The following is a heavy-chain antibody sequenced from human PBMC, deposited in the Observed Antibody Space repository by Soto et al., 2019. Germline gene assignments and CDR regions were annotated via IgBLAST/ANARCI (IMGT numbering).Heavy chain of an antibody. Sequence: RGESLKISCKGSGYSFTSYWIGWVRQMPGKGLEWMGIIYPGDSDTRYSPSFQGQVTISADKSISTAYLQWSSLKASDTAMYYCAGQNIVVVPAASPLYYYYGMDVWGQGTTVTVYS. J-gene: IGHJ6*02. V-gene: IGHV5-51*01. D-gene: IGHD2-2*01. CDR2: IYPGDSDT. CDR3: AGQNIVVVPAASPLYYYYGMDV. CDR1: GYSFTSYW.